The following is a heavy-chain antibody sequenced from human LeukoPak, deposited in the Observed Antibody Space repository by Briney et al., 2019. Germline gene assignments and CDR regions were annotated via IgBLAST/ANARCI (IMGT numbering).Heavy chain of an antibody. Sequence: PGGSLRLSCAASGFTFSDYYMSWIRQAPGKGLEWVSYISSSGSTIYYADSVKGRFTISRDNAKNSLYLQMNSLRAEDTAVYYCARPQAVPRFSSSWYGASGAFDIWGQGTMVTVSS. CDR1: GFTFSDYY. V-gene: IGHV3-11*04. D-gene: IGHD6-13*01. CDR3: ARPQAVPRFSSSWYGASGAFDI. CDR2: ISSSGSTI. J-gene: IGHJ3*02.